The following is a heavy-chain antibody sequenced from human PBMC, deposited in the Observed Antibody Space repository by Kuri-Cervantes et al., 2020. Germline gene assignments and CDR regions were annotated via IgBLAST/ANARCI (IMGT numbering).Heavy chain of an antibody. Sequence: GEALKISCAASGFTFSRYSMNWVRQAPGKGLEWVSSISSSSSYIYYADSVKGRFTISRDNAKNSLYLQMDSLRAEDTALYYCARGVVHFDYWGQGTLVTVSS. D-gene: IGHD3-10*01. CDR3: ARGVVHFDY. V-gene: IGHV3-21*01. CDR2: ISSSSSYI. J-gene: IGHJ4*02. CDR1: GFTFSRYS.